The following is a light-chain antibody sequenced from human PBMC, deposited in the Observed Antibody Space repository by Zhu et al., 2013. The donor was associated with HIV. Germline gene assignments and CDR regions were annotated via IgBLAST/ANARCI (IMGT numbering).Light chain of an antibody. CDR2: GAS. J-gene: IGKJ2*01. Sequence: ENVLTQSPGTLSLSPGERATLSCSASQSVSNNYLAWYQQKPGRAPRLLIYGASSRATGIPDRFSGSGSGTDFTLTISRLEPDDFAVYYCEQYGRTPYTFGQGDQSGDQT. CDR1: QSVSNNY. V-gene: IGKV3-20*01. CDR3: EQYGRTPYT.